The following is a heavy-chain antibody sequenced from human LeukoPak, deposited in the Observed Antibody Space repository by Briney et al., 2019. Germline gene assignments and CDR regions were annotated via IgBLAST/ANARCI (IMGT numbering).Heavy chain of an antibody. CDR1: GFSFSDHY. D-gene: IGHD2-21*01. CDR2: ISTSSTT. CDR3: ARTRGCGPGGHFDS. J-gene: IGHJ4*02. V-gene: IGHV3-11*01. Sequence: GGSLRLSCAASGFSFSDHYMSWIRQAPGKGLEWVSYISTSSTTSYADSVEGRFTVSRDNAQSSLFLQMNSLRDEDTAMYYCARTRGCGPGGHFDSWGQGTLVTVSS.